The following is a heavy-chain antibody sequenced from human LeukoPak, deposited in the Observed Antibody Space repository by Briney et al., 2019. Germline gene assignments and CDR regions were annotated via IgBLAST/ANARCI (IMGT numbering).Heavy chain of an antibody. CDR2: IYTSGST. V-gene: IGHV4-4*07. CDR3: ARDSHVDTAMVNSFDP. D-gene: IGHD5-18*01. CDR1: GGSISSYY. Sequence: PSETLSLTCTVSGGSISSYYWSWLRQPAGKGLEWIGRIYTSGSTNYNPSLKSRVTMSVDTSKNQFSLKLSSVTAADTAVYYCARDSHVDTAMVNSFDPWGQGTLATVSS. J-gene: IGHJ5*02.